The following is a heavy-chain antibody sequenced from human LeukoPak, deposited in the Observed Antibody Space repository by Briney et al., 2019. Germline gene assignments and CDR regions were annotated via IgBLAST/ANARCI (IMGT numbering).Heavy chain of an antibody. V-gene: IGHV3-23*01. CDR3: AKDLFSQGVPIVGATPDAFDI. Sequence: SGGSLRLSCAASGFTFSSYGMSWVRQAPGKGLEWVSAISGSGGSTYYADSVKGRFTISRDNSKNTLYLQMNSLRAEDTAVYYCAKDLFSQGVPIVGATPDAFDIWGQGTMVTVSS. J-gene: IGHJ3*02. CDR2: ISGSGGST. CDR1: GFTFSSYG. D-gene: IGHD1-26*01.